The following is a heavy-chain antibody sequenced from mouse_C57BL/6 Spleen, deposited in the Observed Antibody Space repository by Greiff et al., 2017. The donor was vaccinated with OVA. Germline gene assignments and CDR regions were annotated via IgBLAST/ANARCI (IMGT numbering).Heavy chain of an antibody. CDR1: GYTFTSYW. J-gene: IGHJ1*03. CDR2: INPSNGGT. D-gene: IGHD1-1*01. V-gene: IGHV1-53*01. Sequence: VQLQQPGTELVKPGASVKLSCKASGYTFTSYWMHWVKQRPGQGLEWIGNINPSNGGTNYNEKFKSKATLTVDKSSSTAYMQLRSLTSEDSAVYDGARAYGSSYKYFDDWGKGTTVTVSS. CDR3: ARAYGSSYKYFDD.